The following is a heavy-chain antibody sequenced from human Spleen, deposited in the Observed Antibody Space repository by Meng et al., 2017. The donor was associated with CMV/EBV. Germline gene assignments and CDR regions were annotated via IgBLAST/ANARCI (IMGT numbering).Heavy chain of an antibody. CDR3: VRGVAEFLGWELGH. J-gene: IGHJ4*02. CDR2: ISSDGDRI. CDR1: GFTFSRHW. V-gene: IGHV3-74*01. D-gene: IGHD1-26*01. Sequence: VQRVGYGGGLVQPGVSLRLSCAASGFTFSRHWMHWVRQAPGKGLVWVSRISSDGDRISYADSVKGRFTISRDNVKDTLHLQMHSLGVEDSAMYYCVRGVAEFLGWELGHWGQGALVTVSS.